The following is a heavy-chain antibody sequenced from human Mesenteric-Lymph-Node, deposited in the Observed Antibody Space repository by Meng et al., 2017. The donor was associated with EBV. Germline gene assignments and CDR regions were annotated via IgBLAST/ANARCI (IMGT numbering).Heavy chain of an antibody. CDR1: GDSVSSNSAA. CDR2: TYYRSKWYN. D-gene: IGHD5-18*01. CDR3: ARDRLTAMVKGGWFDP. Sequence: QDHLQQPGAGLLKPSQTLSLTCAISGDSVSSNSAAWNWIRQSPSRGLEWLGRTYYRSKWYNDYAVSVKSRITINPDTSKNQFSLQLNSVTPEDTAVYYCARDRLTAMVKGGWFDPWGQGTLVTVSS. V-gene: IGHV6-1*01. J-gene: IGHJ5*02.